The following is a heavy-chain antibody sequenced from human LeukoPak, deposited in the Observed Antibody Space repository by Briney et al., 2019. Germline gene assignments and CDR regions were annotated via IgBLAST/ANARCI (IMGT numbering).Heavy chain of an antibody. Sequence: GESLKISCKGSGYSFTSYWIGWVRQMPGKGLEWMGIIYPGDSDTRYSPSFQGQVTISADKSISTAYLQWSSLKASDTAMYYCARLDYGDYGSGSETIRRTYYYYGTDVWGQGTTVTVSS. CDR3: ARLDYGDYGSGSETIRRTYYYYGTDV. D-gene: IGHD4-17*01. V-gene: IGHV5-51*01. J-gene: IGHJ6*02. CDR2: IYPGDSDT. CDR1: GYSFTSYW.